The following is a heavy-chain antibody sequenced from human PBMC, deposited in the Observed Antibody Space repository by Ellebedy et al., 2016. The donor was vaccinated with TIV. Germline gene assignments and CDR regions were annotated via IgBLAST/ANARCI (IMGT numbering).Heavy chain of an antibody. Sequence: GESLKISXKGSGYSFTSYWIGWVRQMPGKGLEWMGIIYPGDSDTRYSPSFQGQVTISADKSISTAYLQWSSLKASDTAMYYCASPPYSYCGGDCYLAYWGQGTLVTVSS. CDR1: GYSFTSYW. CDR3: ASPPYSYCGGDCYLAY. V-gene: IGHV5-51*01. J-gene: IGHJ4*02. D-gene: IGHD2-21*02. CDR2: IYPGDSDT.